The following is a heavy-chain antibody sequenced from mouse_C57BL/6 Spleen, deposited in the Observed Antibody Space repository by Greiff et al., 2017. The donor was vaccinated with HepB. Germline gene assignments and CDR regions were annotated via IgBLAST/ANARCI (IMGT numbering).Heavy chain of an antibody. CDR2: IDPENGDT. CDR1: GFNIKDDY. J-gene: IGHJ2*01. Sequence: VQLQQSGAELVRPGASVKLSCTASGFNIKDDYMHWVKQRPEQGLEWIGWIDPENGDTEYASKFQGKATITADTSSNTAYLQLSSLTSEDTAVYYCTTGAHYGPDYWGQGTTLTVSS. V-gene: IGHV14-4*01. CDR3: TTGAHYGPDY. D-gene: IGHD1-2*01.